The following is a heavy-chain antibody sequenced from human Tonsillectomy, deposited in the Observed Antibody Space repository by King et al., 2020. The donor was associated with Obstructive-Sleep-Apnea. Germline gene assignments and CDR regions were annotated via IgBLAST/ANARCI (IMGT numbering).Heavy chain of an antibody. J-gene: IGHJ4*02. Sequence: VQLVESGGGLVKPGGSLRLSCAASGFTFSDFYMSWIRQAPGKGLEWVSYISSRGSSIYYADSMKGRFTISRDNAKNSLYLQVNSLRAEDTAVYYCARGGDYYDSSGYYRLFFDHWGQGTLVTVSS. D-gene: IGHD3-22*01. V-gene: IGHV3-11*01. CDR3: ARGGDYYDSSGYYRLFFDH. CDR1: GFTFSDFY. CDR2: ISSRGSSI.